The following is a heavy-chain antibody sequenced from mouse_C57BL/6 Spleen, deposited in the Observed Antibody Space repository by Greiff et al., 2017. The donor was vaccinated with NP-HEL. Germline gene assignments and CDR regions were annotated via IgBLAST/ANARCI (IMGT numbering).Heavy chain of an antibody. CDR2: INPSSGYT. Sequence: VQLQQSGAELARPGASVKMSCKASGYTFTSYTMHWVKQRPGQGLEWIGYINPSSGYTKYNQKFKDTATLTADKSSSTAYMQLSSLTSEDSAVYYCARWDDYDDFDYWGQGTTLTVSS. D-gene: IGHD2-4*01. CDR3: ARWDDYDDFDY. V-gene: IGHV1-4*01. J-gene: IGHJ2*01. CDR1: GYTFTSYT.